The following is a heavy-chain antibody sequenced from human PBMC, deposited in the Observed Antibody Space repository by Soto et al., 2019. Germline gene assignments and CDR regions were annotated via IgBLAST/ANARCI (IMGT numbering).Heavy chain of an antibody. J-gene: IGHJ3*02. Sequence: QITLKESGPTLVKPTQTLTLTCTFSGFSLSTSGVGVGWIRQPPGKALEWLALIYWNDDKRYSPSLKSRLTITKDTSKNQVVLTMTNMDPVDTATYYCAHDLLYYYGSGRYYARGAFDIWGQGTMVTVSS. CDR1: GFSLSTSGVG. D-gene: IGHD3-10*01. V-gene: IGHV2-5*01. CDR2: IYWNDDK. CDR3: AHDLLYYYGSGRYYARGAFDI.